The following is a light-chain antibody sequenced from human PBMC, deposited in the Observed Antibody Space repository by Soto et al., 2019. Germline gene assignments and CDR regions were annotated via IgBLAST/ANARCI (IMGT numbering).Light chain of an antibody. V-gene: IGKV1-16*02. CDR3: QQYASFPLT. CDR2: AAS. CDR1: QDIYSY. J-gene: IGKJ4*01. Sequence: DIQMTQSPSSLSASVGDRVTITCRATQDIYSYVAWFQQKPGDAPKSLIYAASSLQSGVPSHFSGSGSGTDFNFTISSLQPEDFATYYCQQYASFPLTFGGGTRVEI.